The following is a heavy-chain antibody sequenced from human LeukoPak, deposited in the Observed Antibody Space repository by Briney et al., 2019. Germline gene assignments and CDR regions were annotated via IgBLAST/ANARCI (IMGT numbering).Heavy chain of an antibody. CDR2: INPSGGT. Sequence: GASVKASCKASGHTFTRHNMHWVRQAPGQGLEWMGIINPSGGTTYTQKFQGRVTMTRDTSTSTDYMELSSLRSEDTAVYYCARDYSWGPDCWGQGTLVTVSS. CDR1: GHTFTRHN. D-gene: IGHD1-26*01. V-gene: IGHV1-46*01. J-gene: IGHJ4*02. CDR3: ARDYSWGPDC.